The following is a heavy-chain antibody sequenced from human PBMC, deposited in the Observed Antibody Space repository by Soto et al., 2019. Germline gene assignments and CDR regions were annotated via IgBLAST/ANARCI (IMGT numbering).Heavy chain of an antibody. J-gene: IGHJ4*02. CDR3: AIRETLVVVPAAMFPLDY. CDR1: GFTFSSYS. V-gene: IGHV3-21*01. CDR2: ISSSSSYI. D-gene: IGHD2-2*01. Sequence: PGGSLRLSCAASGFTFSSYSMNWVRQAPGKGLEWVSSISSSSSYIYYADSVKGRFTISRDNAKNSLYLQMNSLRAEDTAVYYCAIRETLVVVPAAMFPLDYWGQGTLVTVSS.